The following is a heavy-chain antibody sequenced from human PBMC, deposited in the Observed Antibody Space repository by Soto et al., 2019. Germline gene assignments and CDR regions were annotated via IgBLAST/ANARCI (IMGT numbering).Heavy chain of an antibody. V-gene: IGHV1-8*01. J-gene: IGHJ4*02. D-gene: IGHD1-26*01. Sequence: ASVKVSCKASGYTFTSYDIYWVRQATGQGLEWMGWMNPNTGNSGYAQKFQGRVTMTSDTSISTAYMALTRLRSDDTAVYYCARDLAKGGGSAGFDYWGQGTLVTVSS. CDR3: ARDLAKGGGSAGFDY. CDR1: GYTFTSYD. CDR2: MNPNTGNS.